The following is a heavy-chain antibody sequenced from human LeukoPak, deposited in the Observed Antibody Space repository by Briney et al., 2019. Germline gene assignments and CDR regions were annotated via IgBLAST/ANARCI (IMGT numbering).Heavy chain of an antibody. J-gene: IGHJ5*02. D-gene: IGHD3-3*02. CDR1: GDSVSTDSGA. V-gene: IGHV6-1*01. Sequence: SQTLSLTCAISGDSVSTDSGAWNWIRQSPSRGLEWLGRTYYRSKWFNDYGVSVKTRITINPDTTKNQVSLQVNSVTPEDTAVYYCAREGHSNFDPWGQGTLVTVSS. CDR2: TYYRSKWFN. CDR3: AREGHSNFDP.